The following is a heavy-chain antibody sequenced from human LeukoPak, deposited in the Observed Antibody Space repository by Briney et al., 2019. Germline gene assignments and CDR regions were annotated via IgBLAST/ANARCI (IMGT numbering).Heavy chain of an antibody. CDR2: MNPNSGNT. CDR1: GYTFTSYG. J-gene: IGHJ5*02. V-gene: IGHV1-8*01. CDR3: ARGHYYDSSGYYFWFDP. Sequence: GASVKVSCKASGYTFTSYGINWVRQATGQGLEWMGWMNPNSGNTGYAQKFQGRVTMTRNTSISTAYMELSSLRSEDTAVYYCARGHYYDSSGYYFWFDPWGQGTLVTVSS. D-gene: IGHD3-22*01.